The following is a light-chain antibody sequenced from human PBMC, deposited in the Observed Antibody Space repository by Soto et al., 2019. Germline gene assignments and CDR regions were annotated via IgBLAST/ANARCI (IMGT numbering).Light chain of an antibody. J-gene: IGKJ4*01. V-gene: IGKV2-28*01. CDR3: MQTLQTPLT. CDR1: QSLLYSNGYSY. Sequence: EIVMTQSPLSMPVTPGEPASISCRSSQSLLYSNGYSYLDWYLQKPGQSPQLLIYLGSNRASGVPDRFSGSGSGTEFTLTISRVEAEDVGVYYCMQTLQTPLTFGGGTKGEIK. CDR2: LGS.